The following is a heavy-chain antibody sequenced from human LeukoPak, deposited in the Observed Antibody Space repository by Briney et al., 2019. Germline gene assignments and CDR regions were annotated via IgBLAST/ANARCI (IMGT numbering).Heavy chain of an antibody. Sequence: GGSLRLSCAASGFTFSSYAMSWVRQAPGKGLEWVSAISGSGGSTYYADSVKGRFTISRDNSKNTLYLQMNSLRAEDTAVYYCASGVGATWSYYYYGMDVWGQGTTVTVSS. CDR1: GFTFSSYA. V-gene: IGHV3-23*01. D-gene: IGHD1-26*01. CDR3: ASGVGATWSYYYYGMDV. J-gene: IGHJ6*02. CDR2: ISGSGGST.